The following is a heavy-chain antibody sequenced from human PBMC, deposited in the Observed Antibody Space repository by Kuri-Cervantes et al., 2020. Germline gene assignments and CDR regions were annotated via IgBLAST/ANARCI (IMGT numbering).Heavy chain of an antibody. V-gene: IGHV3-33*01. J-gene: IGHJ6*02. D-gene: IGHD5-12*01. Sequence: GESLKISCAASGFTFSSYGMHWVRQAPGKGLEWVAVIWYDGSNKYYADSVKGRFTISRDNSKNTLYPQMNSLRAEDTAVYYCARDASGYGENYYYYGMDVWGQGTTVTVSS. CDR1: GFTFSSYG. CDR3: ARDASGYGENYYYYGMDV. CDR2: IWYDGSNK.